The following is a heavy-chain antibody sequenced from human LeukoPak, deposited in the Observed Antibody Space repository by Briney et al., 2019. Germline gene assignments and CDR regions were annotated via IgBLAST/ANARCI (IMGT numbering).Heavy chain of an antibody. J-gene: IGHJ4*02. Sequence: ASVTVSCKASGYTFTTYGISWVRPARGQGREWMGWISAYNGNTNYAQKLQGRVTMTTDTSTSTAYMELRSLRSDDTAVYYCARDLLAVAGESDYWGQGTLVTVSS. D-gene: IGHD6-19*01. V-gene: IGHV1-18*01. CDR1: GYTFTTYG. CDR3: ARDLLAVAGESDY. CDR2: ISAYNGNT.